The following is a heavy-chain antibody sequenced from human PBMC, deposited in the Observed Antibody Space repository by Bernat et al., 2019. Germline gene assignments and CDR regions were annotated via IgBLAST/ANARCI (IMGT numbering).Heavy chain of an antibody. V-gene: IGHV3-30*18. CDR3: AKGPHYYGSGSLEE. D-gene: IGHD3-10*01. CDR1: GFTFSSYG. Sequence: QVQLVESGGGVVQPGRSLRLSCAASGFTFSSYGMHWVRQAPGKGLEWVAVISYDGSNKYYADSVKGRFTISRDNSKNSLFLQMNGLRAEDTAVYYCAKGPHYYGSGSLEEWGQGTLVTVSS. J-gene: IGHJ4*02. CDR2: ISYDGSNK.